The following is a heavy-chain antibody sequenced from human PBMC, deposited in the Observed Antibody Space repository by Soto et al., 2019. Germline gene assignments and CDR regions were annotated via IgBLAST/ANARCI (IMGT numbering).Heavy chain of an antibody. CDR3: ARDPTYYYDSSGYYYGDGFDY. J-gene: IGHJ4*02. V-gene: IGHV1-46*01. D-gene: IGHD3-22*01. Sequence: QVQLVQSGAEVKKPGASVKVSCKASGYTFTSYYMHWVRQAPGQGLEWMGIINPSGGSTSYAQKFHGRVTMTRDTSTSTVYMELSSLRSEDTAVYYCARDPTYYYDSSGYYYGDGFDYWGQGTLVTVSS. CDR1: GYTFTSYY. CDR2: INPSGGST.